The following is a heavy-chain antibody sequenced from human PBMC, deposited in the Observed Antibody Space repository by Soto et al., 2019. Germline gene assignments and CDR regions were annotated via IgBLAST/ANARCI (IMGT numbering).Heavy chain of an antibody. CDR3: ARDWGTGFYHSDS. J-gene: IGHJ4*02. CDR1: GYSISTGFN. CDR2: IYHSGST. V-gene: IGHV4-38-2*02. Sequence: PSETLSLTCADSGYSISTGFNWGWIRQPPGKGLEWIGSIYHSGSTYYNLSLKSRVTISADTSKNQISLKLISVTAADTALYYCARDWGTGFYHSDSWGQGTLVTVSS. D-gene: IGHD6-19*01.